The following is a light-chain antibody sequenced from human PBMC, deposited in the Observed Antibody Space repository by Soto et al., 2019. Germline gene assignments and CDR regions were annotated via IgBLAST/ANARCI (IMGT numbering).Light chain of an antibody. V-gene: IGKV3-20*01. CDR3: HQSGSSPFT. Sequence: EIVLTQSPGTLSLSPGERATLSCRASQSVSSNYLAWYQQKPGQAPRLLIYGASSRDTGIPDRFSGSGSGTDFTLTISRLEPEDFAVYYCHQSGSSPFTFGGGTKVEIK. CDR1: QSVSSNY. CDR2: GAS. J-gene: IGKJ4*01.